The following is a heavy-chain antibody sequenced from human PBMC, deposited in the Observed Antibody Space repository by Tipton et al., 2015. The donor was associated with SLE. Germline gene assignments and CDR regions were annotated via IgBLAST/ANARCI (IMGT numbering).Heavy chain of an antibody. CDR1: GFTFGSYT. CDR3: ARDPEPDSMSAPGDY. CDR2: IKQDGSEK. D-gene: IGHD3-3*02. V-gene: IGHV3-7*01. Sequence: GSLRLSCVASGFTFGSYTMAWVRQAPGKGLEWVANIKQDGSEKYYVDSVKGRFTISRDNSKNTLYLQMNSLRPEDTSVYYCARDPEPDSMSAPGDYWGQGTLVTVSS. J-gene: IGHJ4*02.